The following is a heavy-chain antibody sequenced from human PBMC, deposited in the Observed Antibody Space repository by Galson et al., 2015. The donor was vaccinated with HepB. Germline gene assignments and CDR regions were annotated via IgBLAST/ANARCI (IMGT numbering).Heavy chain of an antibody. CDR1: GFTVGSHY. D-gene: IGHD5/OR15-5a*01. V-gene: IGHV3-66*02. J-gene: IGHJ6*04. CDR2: IYGGGGT. Sequence: SLRLSCAASGFTVGSHYMSWVRQAPGKGLEWVSVIYGGGGTYYAESVKGRFTISRDNSKNTLYLQMNSLRAEDMAVYYCARDIASYGLDVWGKGTTVTVSS. CDR3: ARDIASYGLDV.